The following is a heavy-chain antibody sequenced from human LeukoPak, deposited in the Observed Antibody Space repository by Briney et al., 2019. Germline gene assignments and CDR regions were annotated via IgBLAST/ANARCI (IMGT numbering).Heavy chain of an antibody. Sequence: GGSLRLSCAASGFALSSYSMKWVRQAPGKGLEWVSSISSSSIYIYYADSVKGRFTISRDNSKNTLYLQMNSLRAEDTAVYYCAKSLSVTMIVPNWFDPWGQGTLVIVSS. D-gene: IGHD3-22*01. CDR1: GFALSSYS. CDR2: ISSSSIYI. V-gene: IGHV3-21*04. J-gene: IGHJ5*02. CDR3: AKSLSVTMIVPNWFDP.